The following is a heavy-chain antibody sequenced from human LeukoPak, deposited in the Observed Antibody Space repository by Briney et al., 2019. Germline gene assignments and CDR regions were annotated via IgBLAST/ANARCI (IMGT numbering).Heavy chain of an antibody. V-gene: IGHV3-7*01. J-gene: IGHJ1*01. CDR3: TSWGDTTAEYFQR. D-gene: IGHD2-21*02. Sequence: GGSLRLSCAASGFTFSSYWMHWVRQAPGKGLEWVAHINPDGRDTYYVDSVKGRFTISRDNAQNSMYLQMNSLRVEDTAVYYCTSWGDTTAEYFQRWGQGTLVTVSS. CDR1: GFTFSSYW. CDR2: INPDGRDT.